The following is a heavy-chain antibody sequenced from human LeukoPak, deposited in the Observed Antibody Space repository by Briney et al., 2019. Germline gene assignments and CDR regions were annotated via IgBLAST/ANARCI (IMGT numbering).Heavy chain of an antibody. CDR1: GFTFSDYY. CDR2: ISSSGSTI. Sequence: PGGSLRLSCAASGFTFSDYYMSWIRQAPGKGRGWVSYISSSGSTIYYADSVKGRFTISRDNAKNSLYLQMNSLRAEDTAVYYCARDSSSGYYGSGYYFDYWGQGTLVTVSS. J-gene: IGHJ4*02. CDR3: ARDSSSGYYGSGYYFDY. V-gene: IGHV3-11*01. D-gene: IGHD3-10*01.